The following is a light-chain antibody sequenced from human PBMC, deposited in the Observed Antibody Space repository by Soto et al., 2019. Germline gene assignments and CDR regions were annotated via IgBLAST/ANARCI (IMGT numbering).Light chain of an antibody. CDR2: GNT. CDR3: QSSDSSLSVV. CDR1: SSSIGAGYD. V-gene: IGLV1-40*01. Sequence: QSVLTQPPSVSGAPGQRVIISCSGSSSSIGAGYDVQWYQQLPGTAPKLLIYGNTNRPSGVPDRFSGSKSGTSASLAITGLQAEDEADYYCQSSDSSLSVVFGGGTKLTVL. J-gene: IGLJ2*01.